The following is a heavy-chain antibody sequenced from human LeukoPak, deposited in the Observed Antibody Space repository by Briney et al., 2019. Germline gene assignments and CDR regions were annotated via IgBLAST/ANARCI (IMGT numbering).Heavy chain of an antibody. CDR1: GFTFSSYA. D-gene: IGHD6-25*01. J-gene: IGHJ6*03. CDR3: ARKGIGSSRYQNMDV. CDR2: ISIDGGRT. V-gene: IGHV3-23*01. Sequence: GRSLRLSCAASGFTFSSYAMSWVRQALGKGPEWVSTISIDGGRTYYADSVEGRFTVSRDTSKNTLYLQMNSLRAEDTAVYYCARKGIGSSRYQNMDVWGKGTTVTVSS.